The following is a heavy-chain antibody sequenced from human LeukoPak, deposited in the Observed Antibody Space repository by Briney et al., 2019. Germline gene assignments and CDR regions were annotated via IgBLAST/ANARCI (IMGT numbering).Heavy chain of an antibody. D-gene: IGHD3-22*01. CDR2: LNPHSGAT. V-gene: IGHV1-2*02. Sequence: GASVKVSCKASGYTLADFHIQWVRQAPGQGLEWMGTLNPHSGATHYSQKFRGRVTMTRDTSVNTAYMELNRLTSDDTAVYYCARDRAYDSSGEPMFHPWGQGSLVAVSS. CDR3: ARDRAYDSSGEPMFHP. CDR1: GYTLADFH. J-gene: IGHJ5*02.